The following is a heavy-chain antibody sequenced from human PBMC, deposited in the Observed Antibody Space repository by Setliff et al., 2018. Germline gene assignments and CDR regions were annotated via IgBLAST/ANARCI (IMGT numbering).Heavy chain of an antibody. J-gene: IGHJ4*02. CDR2: VYYSGTA. CDR1: GGSFTPYY. V-gene: IGHV4-59*01. D-gene: IGHD2-15*01. Sequence: SETLSLTCTVSGGSFTPYYWSWIRQPPGKGLEWIGYVYYSGTAYYNPSLKSRVTVIVDTSKNQFSLRLSSVTAADTAVYYCARERRFCIGSGCYSGSWGPLYDHWGQGTQVTVSS. CDR3: ARERRFCIGSGCYSGSWGPLYDH.